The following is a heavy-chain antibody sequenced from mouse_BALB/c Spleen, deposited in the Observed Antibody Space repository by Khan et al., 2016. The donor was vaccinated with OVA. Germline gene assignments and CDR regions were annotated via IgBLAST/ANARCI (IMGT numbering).Heavy chain of an antibody. Sequence: EVQLQESGPGLVKPSQSLSLTCTVTGYSITSGYAWNWIRQFPGNKLEWMCYISYSGVTSYTPSLKSRISITRDTSKNQFFLQLNSVTTEDTATYYCARGNYYGYYFDYWGQGTTLTVSS. J-gene: IGHJ2*01. V-gene: IGHV3-2*02. CDR2: ISYSGVT. CDR1: GYSITSGYA. D-gene: IGHD1-1*01. CDR3: ARGNYYGYYFDY.